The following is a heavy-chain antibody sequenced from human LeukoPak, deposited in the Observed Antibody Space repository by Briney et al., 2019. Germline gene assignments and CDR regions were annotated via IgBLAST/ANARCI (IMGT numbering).Heavy chain of an antibody. CDR3: AKNQGGFGELFMIDY. Sequence: GGSLRLSCAASGFTFSSYAMSWVRQAPGKGLEWVSAISGSGGSTYYADSVKGRFTISRDNSKNTLYLQMNSLRAEDTAVYYCAKNQGGFGELFMIDYWGLGTLVTVSS. CDR1: GFTFSSYA. J-gene: IGHJ4*02. CDR2: ISGSGGST. D-gene: IGHD3-10*01. V-gene: IGHV3-23*01.